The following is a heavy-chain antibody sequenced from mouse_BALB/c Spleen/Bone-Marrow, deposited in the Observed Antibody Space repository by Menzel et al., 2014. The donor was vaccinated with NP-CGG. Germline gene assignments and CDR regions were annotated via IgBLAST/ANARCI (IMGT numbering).Heavy chain of an antibody. Sequence: EVQVVESGGGLVKPGGSLKLSCAASGFIFSYYAMSWVRQSPEKRLEWVAEISSGGSYTYYPDTVTGRFTISRDNAKNTLYLEMSSLRSEDTAMYYRTRDRGDYWGQGTSVTVSS. CDR2: ISSGGSYT. CDR1: GFIFSYYA. D-gene: IGHD3-1*01. J-gene: IGHJ4*01. V-gene: IGHV5-9-4*01. CDR3: TRDRGDY.